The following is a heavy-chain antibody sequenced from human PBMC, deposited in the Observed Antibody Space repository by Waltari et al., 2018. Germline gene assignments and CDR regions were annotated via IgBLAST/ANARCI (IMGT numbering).Heavy chain of an antibody. Sequence: QVQLQESGPGLVKPSQTLSLTSTVSGGSIRSGGYSWSWIRQHPGKSLEWIGYIYYSGSTYYNPSLKSRVTISVDTSKNQFSLKLSSVTAADTAVYYCARDADLDYWGQGTLVTVSS. V-gene: IGHV4-31*02. CDR1: GGSIRSGGYS. CDR2: IYYSGST. CDR3: ARDADLDY. J-gene: IGHJ4*02.